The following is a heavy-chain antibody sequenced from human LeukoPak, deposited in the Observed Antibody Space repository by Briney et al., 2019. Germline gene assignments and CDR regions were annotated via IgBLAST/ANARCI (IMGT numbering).Heavy chain of an antibody. D-gene: IGHD3-9*01. CDR3: ARDRLHYDSLTGYPAD. CDR1: GFTVSSKY. V-gene: IGHV3-66*01. CDR2: TYSGGST. J-gene: IGHJ4*02. Sequence: GGSLRLSCADSGFTVSSKYWRWLRQAPGKGLEWVSVTYSGGSTHHADYVKGRFTISRDNSQNTLYLQMNSLRAEDTAVYYCARDRLHYDSLTGYPADWGQGTLVTVFS.